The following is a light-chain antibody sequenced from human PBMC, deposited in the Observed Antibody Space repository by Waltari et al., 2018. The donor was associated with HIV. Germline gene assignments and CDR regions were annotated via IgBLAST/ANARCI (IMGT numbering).Light chain of an antibody. CDR2: WTS. J-gene: IGKJ2*01. CDR3: QQFYTTPYT. CDR1: QSVLHSSNNKNY. V-gene: IGKV4-1*01. Sequence: ATINCKSSQSVLHSSNNKNYLAWYQQKPRQPPKLLIYWTSIRGSGVPDRFSASGSGTDFTLTISSLQAEDVAVYYCQQFYTTPYTFGQGTKLEI.